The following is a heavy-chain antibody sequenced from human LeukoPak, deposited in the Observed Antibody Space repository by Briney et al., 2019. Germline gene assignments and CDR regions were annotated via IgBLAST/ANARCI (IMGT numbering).Heavy chain of an antibody. CDR3: ARDDSGWYIFDY. J-gene: IGHJ4*02. CDR2: ISSSSYI. D-gene: IGHD6-19*01. V-gene: IGHV3-21*01. Sequence: GGSLRLSCAASGFTFSSYSMNWVRQAPGKGLEWVSSISSSSYIYYADSVKGRFTISRDNAKNSLYLQMNSLRAEDTAVYYCARDDSGWYIFDYWGQGTLVTVSS. CDR1: GFTFSSYS.